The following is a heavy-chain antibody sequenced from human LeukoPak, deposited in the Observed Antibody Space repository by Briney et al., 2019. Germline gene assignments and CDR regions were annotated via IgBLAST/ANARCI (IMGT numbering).Heavy chain of an antibody. V-gene: IGHV3-30*02. CDR1: GFTFSSSW. D-gene: IGHD2-2*01. J-gene: IGHJ4*02. CDR2: IRYDGSNK. Sequence: GGSLRLSCASSGFTFSSSWMSWVRQAPGKGLEWVAFIRYDGSNKYYADSVKGRFTISRDNSKNTLYLQMNSLRAEDTAVYYCAKGPGIVVVPAAPFADTGWGQGTLVTVSS. CDR3: AKGPGIVVVPAAPFADTG.